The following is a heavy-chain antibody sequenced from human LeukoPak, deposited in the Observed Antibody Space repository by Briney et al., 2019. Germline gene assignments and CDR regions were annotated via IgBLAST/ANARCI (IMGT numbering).Heavy chain of an antibody. V-gene: IGHV3-48*04. CDR2: ISSSGSTI. CDR3: AELGITMIGGV. J-gene: IGHJ6*04. D-gene: IGHD3-10*02. CDR1: GFTFSSYS. Sequence: GGSLRLSCAASGFTFSSYSMNWVRQAPGKGLEWVSYISSSGSTIYYADSVKGRFTISRDNAKNSLYLQMNSLRAEDTAVYYCAELGITMIGGVWGKGTTVTIPS.